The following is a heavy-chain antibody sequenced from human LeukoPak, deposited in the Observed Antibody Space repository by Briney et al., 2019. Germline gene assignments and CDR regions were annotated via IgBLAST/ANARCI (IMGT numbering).Heavy chain of an antibody. CDR1: GYSFIGYY. Sequence: ASVKVSCKASGYSFIGYYIHWVRQAPGQGLEWMGSVNPNSGVTDYAQKFQGRITMTRDTAISTAYMELNRLTSDDTVVYYCARDTGFPFFDFWGHGALVTVSS. V-gene: IGHV1-2*05. J-gene: IGHJ4*01. CDR3: ARDTGFPFFDF. CDR2: VNPNSGVT.